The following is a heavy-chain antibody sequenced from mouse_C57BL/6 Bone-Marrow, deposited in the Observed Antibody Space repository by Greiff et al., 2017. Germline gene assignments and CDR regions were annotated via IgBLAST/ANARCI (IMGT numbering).Heavy chain of an antibody. V-gene: IGHV8-8*01. CDR2: IWWDDDK. CDR3: TRIYGCYDYYSMDY. Sequence: QVTLKVCGPGILQPSQTLSLTCSFSGFSLSTSGMGVGWIRQPSGKDLEWLAHIWWDDDKYYNPAPKRRLTISKDTSKNLVFLMTDIVDTADTATYSCTRIYGCYDYYSMDYWGQGTSVTVSS. D-gene: IGHD2-3*01. J-gene: IGHJ4*01. CDR1: GFSLSTSGMG.